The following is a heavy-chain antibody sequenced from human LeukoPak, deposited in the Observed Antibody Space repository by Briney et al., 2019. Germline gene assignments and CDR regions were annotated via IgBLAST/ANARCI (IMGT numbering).Heavy chain of an antibody. D-gene: IGHD2-2*01. CDR1: GVTFSDFH. Sequence: GGSLRLSCAASGVTFSDFHMTWIRQAPGKGLEWVSYISSGGSTIQYADSVKGRFTVSRDNAKNSLYLQMNSLRAEDTAVYYCASAPSSTSCYDYWGQGTLVTVSS. J-gene: IGHJ4*02. V-gene: IGHV3-11*04. CDR3: ASAPSSTSCYDY. CDR2: ISSGGSTI.